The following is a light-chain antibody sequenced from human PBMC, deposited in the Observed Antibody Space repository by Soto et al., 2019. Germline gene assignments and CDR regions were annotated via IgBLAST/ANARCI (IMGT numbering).Light chain of an antibody. CDR2: GAS. Sequence: EIVMRQSPSSLSVSPGERATLSSRASQSVSTNLAWYQQKPGQAPKLLIYGASTRATGVPDRFSGSGSGTEFTLTISSLQSEDFAVYYCQQYNNWITFGQGTRLEIK. V-gene: IGKV3-15*01. J-gene: IGKJ5*01. CDR1: QSVSTN. CDR3: QQYNNWIT.